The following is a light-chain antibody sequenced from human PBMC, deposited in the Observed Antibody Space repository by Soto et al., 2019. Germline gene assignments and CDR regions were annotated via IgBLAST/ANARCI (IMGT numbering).Light chain of an antibody. V-gene: IGKV3-15*01. CDR3: QQYNNWPPTWT. J-gene: IGKJ1*01. CDR2: AVS. Sequence: EILMTQSPATLSVSPGERATLSCRASQSVSSNLAWYQQKPGQAPRLLIYAVSTRATGIPARFSGSGSGTEFTLTINSLQSEDFAVYYCQQYNNWPPTWTFGQGTTVEI. CDR1: QSVSSN.